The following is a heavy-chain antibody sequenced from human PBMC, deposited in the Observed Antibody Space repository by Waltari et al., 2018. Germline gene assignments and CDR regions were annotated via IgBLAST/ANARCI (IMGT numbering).Heavy chain of an antibody. CDR3: AGDRAIGLFFDY. CDR2: VHHSGKT. D-gene: IGHD2-2*01. CDR1: GDSVSGNYW. Sequence: QVQLQESGQRLVKPSGTLSLTCAVSGDSVSGNYWWSWVRQYPEKGLEWIGQVHHSGKTHYNPSIQSRVTISVDSPKNHFSLTLKSVTAADTAVYYCAGDRAIGLFFDYWGRGTLVTVSS. V-gene: IGHV4-4*02. J-gene: IGHJ4*02.